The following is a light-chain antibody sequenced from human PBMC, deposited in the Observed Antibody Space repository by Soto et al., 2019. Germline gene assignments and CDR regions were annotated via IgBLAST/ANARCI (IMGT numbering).Light chain of an antibody. J-gene: IGKJ1*01. CDR1: QSVSSSY. V-gene: IGKV3D-20*02. Sequence: EIVLTQSPGTLSLSPGERATLSCRASQSVSSSYLAWYQQKPGQAPRLLIYDVSKTATGIPGKFSGSGFGTDFTLTISGLEPEDFAVYYCQHRSSWPRTFGQGTKVDIK. CDR2: DVS. CDR3: QHRSSWPRT.